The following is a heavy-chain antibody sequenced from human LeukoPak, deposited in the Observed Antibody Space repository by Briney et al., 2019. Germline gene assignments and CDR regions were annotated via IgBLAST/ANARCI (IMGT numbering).Heavy chain of an antibody. J-gene: IGHJ5*02. V-gene: IGHV4-39*01. CDR2: IYYSGST. D-gene: IGHD6-13*01. Sequence: SETLSLTCTVSGGSISSSSYYWGWIRQPPGKGLEWIGSIYYSGSTYYNPSLKSRVTISVDTSKNQFSLKLSSVTAADTAVYYCAIQGRRKSIAAAPIFDPWGQGTLVTVSS. CDR3: AIQGRRKSIAAAPIFDP. CDR1: GGSISSSSYY.